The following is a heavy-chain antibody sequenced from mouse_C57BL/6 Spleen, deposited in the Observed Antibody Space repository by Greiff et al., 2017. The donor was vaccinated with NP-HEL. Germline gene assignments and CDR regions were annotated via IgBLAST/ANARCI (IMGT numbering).Heavy chain of an antibody. D-gene: IGHD2-3*01. CDR3: ARRDGYSYAMDY. CDR1: GFTFSDYG. CDR2: ISSGSSTI. V-gene: IGHV5-17*01. Sequence: DVKLVESGGGLVKPGGSLKLSCAASGFTFSDYGMHWVRQAPEKGLEWVAYISSGSSTIYYADTVKGRFTISRDNAKTTLFLQMTSLSSEDTAMYYCARRDGYSYAMDYWGQGTSVTVSS. J-gene: IGHJ4*01.